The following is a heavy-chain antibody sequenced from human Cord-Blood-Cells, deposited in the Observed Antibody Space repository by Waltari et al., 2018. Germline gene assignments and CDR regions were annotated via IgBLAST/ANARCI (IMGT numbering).Heavy chain of an antibody. Sequence: QVQLQQWGAGLLKPSETLSLTCAVYGGSFSGYYWSWLRQPPGKGLEWIGEINHSGSTNYNPSLKSRVTISVDTSKNQFSLKLSSVTAADTAVYYCARAPPGDYDDAFDIWGQGTMVTVSS. D-gene: IGHD4-17*01. V-gene: IGHV4-34*01. J-gene: IGHJ3*02. CDR1: GGSFSGYY. CDR3: ARAPPGDYDDAFDI. CDR2: INHSGST.